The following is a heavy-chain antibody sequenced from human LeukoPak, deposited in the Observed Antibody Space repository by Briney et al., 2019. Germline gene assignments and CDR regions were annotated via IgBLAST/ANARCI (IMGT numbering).Heavy chain of an antibody. D-gene: IGHD3-22*01. J-gene: IGHJ4*02. V-gene: IGHV3-66*02. Sequence: AGGSLRLSCAASGFTVSSNFMNWVRQAPGKGLEWVSVIYSGDTTHYADSVKGRFIISRDNFKNTVHLQMNSLRAEDTAVYYCARVTADNDGYDFFDYWGQGTLVTVSS. CDR3: ARVTADNDGYDFFDY. CDR2: IYSGDTT. CDR1: GFTVSSNF.